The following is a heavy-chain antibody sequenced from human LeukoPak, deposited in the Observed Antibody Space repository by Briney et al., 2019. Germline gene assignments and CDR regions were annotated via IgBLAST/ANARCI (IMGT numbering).Heavy chain of an antibody. D-gene: IGHD4-23*01. Sequence: PGGSLRLSCAASGFTVSSNYMSWVRQPPGEWREWVAVIYSGGSTYYADPVNGRFTISRDNSKQTLYLQMNSLSAEDTAVYYCARDLTPYFDYWGQGPLVPVSS. CDR1: GFTVSSNY. CDR2: IYSGGST. V-gene: IGHV3-66*01. J-gene: IGHJ4*02. CDR3: ARDLTPYFDY.